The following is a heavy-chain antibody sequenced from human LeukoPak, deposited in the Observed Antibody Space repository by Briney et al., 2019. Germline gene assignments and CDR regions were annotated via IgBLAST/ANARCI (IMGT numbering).Heavy chain of an antibody. CDR1: GGSISSYY. J-gene: IGHJ6*02. V-gene: IGHV4-59*08. CDR2: IYYSGST. D-gene: IGHD3-3*01. CDR3: ARHGYDFWSGYYPSYGMDV. Sequence: TPSETLSLTCTVSGGSISSYYWSWIRQPPGKGLEWIGYIYYSGSTNYNPSLKSRVTISVDTSKNQFSLKLSSVTAADTAVYYCARHGYDFWSGYYPSYGMDVWGQGTTVTVSS.